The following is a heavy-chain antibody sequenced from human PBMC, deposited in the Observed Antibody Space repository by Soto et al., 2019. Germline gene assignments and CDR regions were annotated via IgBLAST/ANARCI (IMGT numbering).Heavy chain of an antibody. Sequence: SETLSLTCTVSGDSVTSSYWFWIRQPPGKGLEWMGFVYHSGVTKDNPSLRSRVSMSVDTSRNQVSLRLNSVTAADTAVYFCVRAPYASGPTYVELWGQGSLVTVSS. CDR2: VYHSGVT. D-gene: IGHD3-10*01. J-gene: IGHJ4*02. V-gene: IGHV4-59*08. CDR3: VRAPYASGPTYVEL. CDR1: GDSVTSSY.